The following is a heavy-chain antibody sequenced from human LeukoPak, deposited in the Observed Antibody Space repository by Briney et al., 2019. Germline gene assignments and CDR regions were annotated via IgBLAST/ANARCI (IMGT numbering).Heavy chain of an antibody. CDR2: ISGSGGST. CDR1: GFTFSNYV. CDR3: AKGKTGAGVAFFSY. D-gene: IGHD3-3*02. J-gene: IGHJ4*02. V-gene: IGHV3-23*01. Sequence: GGSLRLSCAASGFTFSNYVMSWVRQAPGKGLEWVSGISGSGGSTFHADSVKGRFTISRDNSKNTLYLQMNSLRAEDTAVYHCAKGKTGAGVAFFSYWGQGTLVTV.